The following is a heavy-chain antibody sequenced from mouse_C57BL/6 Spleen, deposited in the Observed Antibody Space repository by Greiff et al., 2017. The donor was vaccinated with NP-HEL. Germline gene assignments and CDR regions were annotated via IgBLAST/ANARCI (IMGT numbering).Heavy chain of an antibody. V-gene: IGHV1-15*01. CDR2: IDPETGGT. Sequence: VKLMESGAELVRPGASVTLSCKASGYTFTDYEMHWVKQTPVHGLEWIGAIDPETGGTAYNQKFKGKAILTADKSSSTAYMELRSLTSEDSAVYYCTRSIYYYGSSYVDWYFDVWGTGTTVTVSS. J-gene: IGHJ1*03. D-gene: IGHD1-1*01. CDR3: TRSIYYYGSSYVDWYFDV. CDR1: GYTFTDYE.